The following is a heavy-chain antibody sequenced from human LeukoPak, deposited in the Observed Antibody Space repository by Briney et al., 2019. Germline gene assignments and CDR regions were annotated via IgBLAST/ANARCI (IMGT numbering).Heavy chain of an antibody. J-gene: IGHJ4*02. CDR3: AKDIHYYDSSGGSDH. CDR1: GFTFSSYG. Sequence: GGSLRLSCAASGFTFSSYGMHWVRQAPGKGLEWVSGISWNSGSVGYADSVKGRFTISRDNAKNSLFLQMNSLRAEDTALYYCAKDIHYYDSSGGSDHWGQGTLVTVSS. V-gene: IGHV3-9*01. D-gene: IGHD3-22*01. CDR2: ISWNSGSV.